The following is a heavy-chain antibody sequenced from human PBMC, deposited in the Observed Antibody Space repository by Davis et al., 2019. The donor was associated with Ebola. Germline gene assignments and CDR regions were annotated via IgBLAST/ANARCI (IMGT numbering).Heavy chain of an antibody. CDR2: ISAYNGNT. V-gene: IGHV1-18*01. CDR3: ARLFGGVIGDYYYYYGMDV. J-gene: IGHJ6*02. D-gene: IGHD3-16*02. Sequence: ASVKVSCKASGYTFTSYAMNWVRQAPGQGLEWMGWISAYNGNTNYAQKLQGRVTMTTDTSTSTAYMELRSLRSDDTAVYYCARLFGGVIGDYYYYYGMDVWGQGTTVTVSS. CDR1: GYTFTSYA.